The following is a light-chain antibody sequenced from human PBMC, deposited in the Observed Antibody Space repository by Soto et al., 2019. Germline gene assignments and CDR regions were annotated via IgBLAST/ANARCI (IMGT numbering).Light chain of an antibody. CDR3: QQYNSYS. Sequence: DIQMTPYPFTFSASLGERVNINCRASQSISNWLAWYQQKPGTAPKVLIYHASNLQSGVPSRFSGSGSGTEFTLTISSLQPDDFATYYCQQYNSYSFGQGTKVDI. V-gene: IGKV1-5*01. CDR2: HAS. J-gene: IGKJ1*01. CDR1: QSISNW.